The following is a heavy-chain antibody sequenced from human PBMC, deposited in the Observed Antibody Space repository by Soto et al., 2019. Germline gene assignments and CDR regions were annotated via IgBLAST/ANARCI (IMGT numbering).Heavy chain of an antibody. CDR3: ARGPYDSSGYYYGVESYYYYGMDV. J-gene: IGHJ6*02. Sequence: SETLSLTCTVSGGSISSYYWSWIRQPPGKGLEWIGHIYYSGSTNYNPSLKSRVTISVDTSKNQFSLKLSSVTAADTAVYYCARGPYDSSGYYYGVESYYYYGMDVWGQGTTVTVSS. CDR2: IYYSGST. D-gene: IGHD3-22*01. V-gene: IGHV4-59*01. CDR1: GGSISSYY.